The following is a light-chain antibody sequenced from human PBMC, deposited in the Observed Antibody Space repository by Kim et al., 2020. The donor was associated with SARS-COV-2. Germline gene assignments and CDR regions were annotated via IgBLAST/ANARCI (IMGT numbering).Light chain of an antibody. CDR1: QSVSSSC. CDR2: GAS. CDR3: QQYGSSPGT. V-gene: IGKV3-20*01. J-gene: IGKJ1*01. Sequence: PGERATPSCRASQSVSSSCLAWYRQKPGQAPRLLIYGASSRATGIPDRFSGSGSGTDFTLTISRLEPEDFAVYYCQQYGSSPGTFGQGTKVDIK.